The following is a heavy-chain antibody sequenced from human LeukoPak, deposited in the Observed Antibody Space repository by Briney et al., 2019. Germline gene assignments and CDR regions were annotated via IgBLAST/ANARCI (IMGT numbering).Heavy chain of an antibody. Sequence: PGGSLRLSCAASGFTLGRYVMSWVRQAPGKGLEWVSSTSAGGHNTYYADSVKDRFTISRDNSKNTLYLQMNSLRAEDTAVYYCAYGPSFDPWGQGTLVTVSS. CDR2: TSAGGHNT. CDR1: GFTLGRYV. D-gene: IGHD3-10*01. J-gene: IGHJ5*02. V-gene: IGHV3-23*01. CDR3: AYGPSFDP.